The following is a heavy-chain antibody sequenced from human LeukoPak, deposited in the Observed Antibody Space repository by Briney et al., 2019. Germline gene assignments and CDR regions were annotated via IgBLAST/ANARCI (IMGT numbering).Heavy chain of an antibody. V-gene: IGHV3-23*01. D-gene: IGHD6-13*01. CDR1: GFTFSSYA. Sequence: GGSLRLSCAASGFTFSSYAMSWVRQAPGKGLEWVSAISGSGGSTYYADSVKGRFTISRDNSKNTLYLQMNSLRAEDTAVYYCANSKQHLDAFDIWGQGTMVTVSS. J-gene: IGHJ3*02. CDR3: ANSKQHLDAFDI. CDR2: ISGSGGST.